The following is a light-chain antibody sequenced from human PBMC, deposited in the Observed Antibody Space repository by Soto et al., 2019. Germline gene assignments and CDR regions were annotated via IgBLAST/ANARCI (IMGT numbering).Light chain of an antibody. CDR2: DGS. CDR3: QQYDSYSWT. CDR1: QSISSW. V-gene: IGKV1-5*01. J-gene: IGKJ1*01. Sequence: DVQMTQSPSTLSASVGDRVTITCRASQSISSWLAWYQQKPGKAPKLLIFDGSILKTGVPSRFSGSGSGTEFAFTISSLQPDDFATYYCQQYDSYSWTFGQGTKVEV.